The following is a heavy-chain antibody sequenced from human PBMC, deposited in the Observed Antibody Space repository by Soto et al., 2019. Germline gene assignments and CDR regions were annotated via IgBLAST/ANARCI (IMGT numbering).Heavy chain of an antibody. J-gene: IGHJ4*02. V-gene: IGHV2-5*02. Sequence: QITLKESGPTLVKPTQTLTLTCTFSGFSLSTRGVGVGWIRQPPGKALEWLAFIYWDDDKRYRASLKNRVTITKXXPXNXVVLTMTDMDPVDTATYYCAHNDYYASGSQNYYFAYWGQGTLVTVSS. CDR1: GFSLSTRGVG. CDR2: IYWDDDK. D-gene: IGHD3-10*01. CDR3: AHNDYYASGSQNYYFAY.